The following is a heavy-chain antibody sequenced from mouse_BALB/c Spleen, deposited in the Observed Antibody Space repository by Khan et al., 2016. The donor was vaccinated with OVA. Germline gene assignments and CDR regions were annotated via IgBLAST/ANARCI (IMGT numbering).Heavy chain of an antibody. D-gene: IGHD1-1*01. Sequence: QVQLQQSGPELVKPGASVKMSCKASGYTFTDYVLTWVKQRTGQGLEWVGEIYPGSGDTYYNEKFKGKATLTADKSSNTADIQLSSLTSEDSAVYFCSRGGYGTSGAYWGQGTLVTVSA. CDR2: IYPGSGDT. CDR3: SRGGYGTSGAY. V-gene: IGHV1-81*01. CDR1: GYTFTDYV. J-gene: IGHJ3*01.